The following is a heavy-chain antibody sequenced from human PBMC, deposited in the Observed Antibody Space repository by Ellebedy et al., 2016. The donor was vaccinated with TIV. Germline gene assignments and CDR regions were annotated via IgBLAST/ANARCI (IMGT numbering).Heavy chain of an antibody. J-gene: IGHJ5*02. D-gene: IGHD4-17*01. V-gene: IGHV1-8*01. CDR3: ATDRRTTMTTQLDP. CDR2: MNPKSGNT. Sequence: AASVKVSCKASGYTFSRYDINWVRQATGQGLEWMGWMNPKSGNTGYAQKFQGRVIMTRNSSINTAYLELSALRSEDTAMYYCATDRRTTMTTQLDPWGQGTLVTVSS. CDR1: GYTFSRYD.